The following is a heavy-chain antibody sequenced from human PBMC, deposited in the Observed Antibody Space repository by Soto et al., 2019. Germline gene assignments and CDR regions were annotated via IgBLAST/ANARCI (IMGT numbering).Heavy chain of an antibody. J-gene: IGHJ5*02. V-gene: IGHV1-69*06. CDR2: IIPIFGTA. CDR3: ARGYCSSTSCHNWFDP. D-gene: IGHD2-2*01. Sequence: QVQLGQSGAEVKKPGSSVKVSCKASGGTFSSYAISWVRQAPGQGLAWMGGIIPIFGTANYAQKFQGRVTIPADKSTSTAYMELSSLRSEDTAVYYCARGYCSSTSCHNWFDPWGQGTLVTVSS. CDR1: GGTFSSYA.